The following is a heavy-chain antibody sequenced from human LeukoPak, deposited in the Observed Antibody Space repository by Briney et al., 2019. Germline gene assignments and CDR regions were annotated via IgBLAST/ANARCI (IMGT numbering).Heavy chain of an antibody. CDR2: ISYSGDT. Sequence: SETLSLTCSVSADSIGSFYWSWLRQPPGKQLEWIGHISYSGDTNYTPSLKSRVTLSVDTSKNQFSLGLSSVTAADTAVYFCARQKSQFLLPSADWFFDLWGRGTLVTVSS. D-gene: IGHD5-24*01. CDR3: ARQKSQFLLPSADWFFDL. J-gene: IGHJ2*01. V-gene: IGHV4-59*08. CDR1: ADSIGSFY.